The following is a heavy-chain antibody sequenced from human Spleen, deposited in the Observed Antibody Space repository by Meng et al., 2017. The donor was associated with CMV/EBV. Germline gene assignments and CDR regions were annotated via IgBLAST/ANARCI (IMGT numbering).Heavy chain of an antibody. V-gene: IGHV3-23*01. CDR2: ISGSGGST. Sequence: GESLRLSCAASEFTFSRYAMTWVRQAPGKGLEWVSAISGSGGSTYYADSVKGRFTISRDNSKNTLYLQMNSLRAEDTAVYYCAKTPVPPYYYYGMDVWGQGTTVTVSS. CDR3: AKTPVPPYYYYGMDV. J-gene: IGHJ6*02. CDR1: EFTFSRYA. D-gene: IGHD2-2*01.